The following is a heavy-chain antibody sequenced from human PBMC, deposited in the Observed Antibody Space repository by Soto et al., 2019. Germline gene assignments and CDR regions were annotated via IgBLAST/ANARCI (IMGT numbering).Heavy chain of an antibody. Sequence: GASVKVSCKASGYTFTGYYMHWVRQAPGQGLEWMGWINPNSGGTNYAQKFQGWVTMTRDTSISTAYTELSRLRSDDTAVYYCAREYLGYCTNGVCPRPPKGMDVWGQGTTVTVSS. CDR1: GYTFTGYY. J-gene: IGHJ6*02. CDR2: INPNSGGT. V-gene: IGHV1-2*04. CDR3: AREYLGYCTNGVCPRPPKGMDV. D-gene: IGHD2-8*01.